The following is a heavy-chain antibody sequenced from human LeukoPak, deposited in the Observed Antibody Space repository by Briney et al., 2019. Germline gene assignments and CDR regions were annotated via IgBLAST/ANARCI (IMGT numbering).Heavy chain of an antibody. V-gene: IGHV4-34*01. Sequence: SETLSLTCAVYGGSFSGYYWSWIRQPPGKGLEWIGEINHSGSTNYNPSLKSRVTISVDTSKNQFSLKLNSVTAADTAIYYCARTYPYYFDYWGQGTLVTVSS. CDR3: ARTYPYYFDY. CDR1: GGSFSGYY. J-gene: IGHJ4*02. CDR2: INHSGST.